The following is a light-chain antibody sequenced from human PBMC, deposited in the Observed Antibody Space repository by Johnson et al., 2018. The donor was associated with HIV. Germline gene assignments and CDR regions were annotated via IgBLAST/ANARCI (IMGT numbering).Light chain of an antibody. V-gene: IGLV1-51*02. CDR1: SSNIGNNY. Sequence: QSVLTQPPSVSAAPGQKVTISCSGSSSNIGNNYVSWYQQLPGTAPKLLIYENTKRPSGIPDRFSGSKYGTSATLGITGLQTGDEADYYCGTWDSSLSAYVFGTGTRVTVL. J-gene: IGLJ1*01. CDR3: GTWDSSLSAYV. CDR2: ENT.